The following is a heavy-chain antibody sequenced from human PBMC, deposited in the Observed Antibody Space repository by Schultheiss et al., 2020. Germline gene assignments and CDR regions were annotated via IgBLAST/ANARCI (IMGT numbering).Heavy chain of an antibody. CDR3: ARIRLRGGYHNWFDP. Sequence: SGPTLVKPKQTLTLTCTFSGFSLSTSGVGVGWIRQPPGKALEWLAVIYSDDDKYYNTSLKTRLTISKDTSKNQVVLTMTNMDPVDTATYYCARIRLRGGYHNWFDPWGKGTLVTVSS. J-gene: IGHJ5*02. D-gene: IGHD3-16*01. CDR2: IYSDDDK. CDR1: GFSLSTSGVG. V-gene: IGHV2-70*01.